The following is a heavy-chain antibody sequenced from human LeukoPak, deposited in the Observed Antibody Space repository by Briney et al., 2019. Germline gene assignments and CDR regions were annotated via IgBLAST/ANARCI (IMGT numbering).Heavy chain of an antibody. J-gene: IGHJ4*02. CDR1: GGTFSSYA. CDR3: ARDGGVPAAMDY. V-gene: IGHV1-69*04. CDR2: IIPILGIA. D-gene: IGHD2-2*01. Sequence: ASVKVSCKASGGTFSSYAISWVRQAPGQGLEWMGRIIPILGIANYAQKFQGRVTITADKSTSTAYMELSSLRSEDTAVYYCARDGGVPAAMDYWGQGTLVTVSS.